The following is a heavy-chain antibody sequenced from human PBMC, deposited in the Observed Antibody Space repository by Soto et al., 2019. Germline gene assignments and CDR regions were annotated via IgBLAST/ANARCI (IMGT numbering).Heavy chain of an antibody. CDR1: GGTFSSYA. CDR2: IIPIFGTA. CDR3: ARYSNYVNNWFDP. V-gene: IGHV1-69*13. Sequence: VKVSCKASGGTFSSYAISWVRQAPGQGLEWMGGIIPIFGTANYAQKFQGRVTITADESTSTAYMELSSLRSEDTAVYYCARYSNYVNNWFDPWGQGTLVTVSS. D-gene: IGHD4-4*01. J-gene: IGHJ5*02.